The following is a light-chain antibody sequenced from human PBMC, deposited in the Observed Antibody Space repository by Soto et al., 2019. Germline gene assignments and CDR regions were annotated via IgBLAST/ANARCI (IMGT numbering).Light chain of an antibody. J-gene: IGKJ2*02. Sequence: EIVMTQSPATLSVSPGERATLSCRASQSVSSNLAWYQQKPGQAPRLLIYGASTRATGIPARFSGSGSGTECTLTISSLQSEDFAVYYCQQYNNWPPGTFGQGTTLEIK. CDR3: QQYNNWPPGT. V-gene: IGKV3-15*01. CDR2: GAS. CDR1: QSVSSN.